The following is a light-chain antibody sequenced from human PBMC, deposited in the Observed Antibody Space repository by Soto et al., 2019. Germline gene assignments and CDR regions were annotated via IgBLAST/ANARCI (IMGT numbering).Light chain of an antibody. CDR2: DAS. CDR3: QQYNSNLCT. CDR1: QTITNW. V-gene: IGKV1-5*01. Sequence: DIQMTQSPSILSASVGDRVTITCRSSQTITNWLAWYQQKPGKAPRLLIYDASSLESWVPSRFSGSGSGTEFTLTISSLQSEDFATYYCQQYNSNLCTFGQGTKVDI. J-gene: IGKJ1*01.